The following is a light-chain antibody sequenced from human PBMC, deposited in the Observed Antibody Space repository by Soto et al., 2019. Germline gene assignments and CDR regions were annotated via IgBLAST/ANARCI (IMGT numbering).Light chain of an antibody. CDR1: QSISNH. J-gene: IGKJ1*01. V-gene: IGKV1-39*01. CDR3: PLSSSRPQT. CDR2: AAS. Sequence: PSSVSASDTDRVIITCRASQSISNHVNWYQQKPGKAPKLLIFAASSLQSGVPSRFSGSRSGPDFTLTIFSLQPEDFVPYYCPLSSSRPQTLGEGTRVDI.